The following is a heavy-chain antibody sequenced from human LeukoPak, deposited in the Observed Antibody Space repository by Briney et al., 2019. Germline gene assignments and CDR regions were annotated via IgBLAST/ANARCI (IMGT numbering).Heavy chain of an antibody. D-gene: IGHD3-3*01. CDR3: ARDVDFWSGPNWFDP. V-gene: IGHV1-46*01. CDR2: INPSGGST. J-gene: IGHJ5*02. CDR1: GYTFTSYY. Sequence: ASVKVSCKASGYTFTSYYMHWVRQAPGQGLEWMGIINPSGGSTSYAQKFQGRVTMTRDMSTSTVYMELSSLRSEDTAVYYCARDVDFWSGPNWFDPWGQGTLVTVSS.